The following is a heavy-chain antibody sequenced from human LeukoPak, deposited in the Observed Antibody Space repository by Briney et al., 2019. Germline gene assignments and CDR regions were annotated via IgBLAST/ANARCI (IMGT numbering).Heavy chain of an antibody. Sequence: ASVNVSCKASGYTFTSYGISWVRQAPGQGLEWMGWISAYNGNTNYAQKLQGRVTMTTDTSTSTAYMELRSLRSDDTAVYYCARESRYSSGWYETQYYYYGMDVWGQGTTVTVSS. V-gene: IGHV1-18*01. CDR3: ARESRYSSGWYETQYYYYGMDV. CDR1: GYTFTSYG. CDR2: ISAYNGNT. J-gene: IGHJ6*02. D-gene: IGHD6-19*01.